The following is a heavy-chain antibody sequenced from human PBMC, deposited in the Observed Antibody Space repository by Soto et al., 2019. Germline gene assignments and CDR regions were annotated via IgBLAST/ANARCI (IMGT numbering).Heavy chain of an antibody. D-gene: IGHD5-12*01. CDR3: ARLGNLDTGYVQYFFDY. CDR2: IYHSGST. CDR1: GGSISSSGYS. Sequence: SETLSLTCAVSGGSISSSGYSWSWIRQPPWKGLEWIGYIYHSGSTYYNPSLKSRVTISVDRSKNQLPLKLNSLTAADTAVYYSARLGNLDTGYVQYFFDYWGQGXLVTVS. V-gene: IGHV4-30-2*01. J-gene: IGHJ4*02.